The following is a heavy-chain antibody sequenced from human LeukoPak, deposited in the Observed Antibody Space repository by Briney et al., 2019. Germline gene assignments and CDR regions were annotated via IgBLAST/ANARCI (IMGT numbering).Heavy chain of an antibody. V-gene: IGHV3-23*01. J-gene: IGHJ4*02. CDR1: GFTFSSYA. CDR3: ARHQDYYDSSGYTH. CDR2: ISGSGGST. D-gene: IGHD3-22*01. Sequence: GGSLRLSCAASGFTFSSYAMSWVRQAPGKGLEWVSAISGSGGSTYYADSVKGRFTISRDNSKDTLYLQMNSLRAEDTAVYYCARHQDYYDSSGYTHWGQGTLVTVSS.